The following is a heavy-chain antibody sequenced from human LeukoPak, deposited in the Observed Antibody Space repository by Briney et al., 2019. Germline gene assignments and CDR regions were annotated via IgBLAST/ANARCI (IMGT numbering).Heavy chain of an antibody. V-gene: IGHV1-58*02. D-gene: IGHD4-17*01. CDR1: GFTFATST. Sequence: SVTVSCKASGFTFATSTMQWVRQARGQRLEWMGWIVVGSGHTNYAQKFQQRVTITRDMSTSTAYIYLSSLTSEDTALYYCAATLTVTTGSTYYGMDIWGQGTTVTVSS. J-gene: IGHJ6*02. CDR2: IVVGSGHT. CDR3: AATLTVTTGSTYYGMDI.